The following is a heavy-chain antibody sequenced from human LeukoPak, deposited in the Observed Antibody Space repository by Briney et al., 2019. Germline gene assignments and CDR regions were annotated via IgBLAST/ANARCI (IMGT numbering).Heavy chain of an antibody. J-gene: IGHJ3*02. D-gene: IGHD4-23*01. CDR1: GFTFSAHW. CDR2: INLDESAK. CDR3: AKYGGNSGMAFDI. Sequence: GGSLRLSCAASGFTFSAHWMSWVRQAPGKGLEWVANINLDESAKRYVNSVKGRFTISRGNAKNSLYLQMSSLRAEDTAVYYCAKYGGNSGMAFDIWGQGTVVTVSS. V-gene: IGHV3-7*01.